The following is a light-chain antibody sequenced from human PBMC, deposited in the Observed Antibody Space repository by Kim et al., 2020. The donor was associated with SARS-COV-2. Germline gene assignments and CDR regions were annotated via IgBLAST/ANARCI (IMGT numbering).Light chain of an antibody. CDR1: QSVGDS. V-gene: IGKV3-11*01. CDR2: DTS. Sequence: EIVLTQSPATLSLSPGERATLSCRASQSVGDSLAWYQQRPGQPPRLLMYDTSTRASGTPARFSGSGSGTDFTLTISDLEPEDFAVYYCHQRTRWQLTFGPGTKVDIK. J-gene: IGKJ3*01. CDR3: HQRTRWQLT.